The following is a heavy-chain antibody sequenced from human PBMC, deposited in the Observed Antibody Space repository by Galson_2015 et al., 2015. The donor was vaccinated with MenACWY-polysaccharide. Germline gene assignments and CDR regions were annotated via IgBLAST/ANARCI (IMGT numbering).Heavy chain of an antibody. CDR1: GGSMSTYH. D-gene: IGHD3-22*01. CDR3: ARIGGMNKGNYYNYGWSDP. J-gene: IGHJ5*02. CDR2: IHYSGST. Sequence: ETLSLTCTVSGGSMSTYHWSWIRQSPGKGLEWIGWIHYSGSTKYSPSLKSRVTISVDTSENQFSLKLSSVTTADTAVYYRARIGGMNKGNYYNYGWSDPSGQGTLVTVSS. V-gene: IGHV4-59*01.